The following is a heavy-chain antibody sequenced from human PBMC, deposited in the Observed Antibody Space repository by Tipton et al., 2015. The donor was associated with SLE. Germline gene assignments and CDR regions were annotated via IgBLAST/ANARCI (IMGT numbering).Heavy chain of an antibody. CDR3: ARHISPLGAFDI. Sequence: GLVKPSETLSLTCTVSGGSISSYYWSWIRQPPGKGLEWIGYIYYRGSTNYNPSLKSRVTISVDTSKNQFSLKLSSVTAADTAVYYCARHISPLGAFDIWGQGTMVTVSS. CDR2: IYYRGST. V-gene: IGHV4-59*08. D-gene: IGHD7-27*01. CDR1: GGSISSYY. J-gene: IGHJ3*02.